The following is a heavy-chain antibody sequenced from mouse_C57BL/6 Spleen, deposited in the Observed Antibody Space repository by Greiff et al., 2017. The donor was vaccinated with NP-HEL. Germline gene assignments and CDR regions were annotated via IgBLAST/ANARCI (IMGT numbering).Heavy chain of an antibody. CDR1: GFTFSSYT. D-gene: IGHD3-2*02. Sequence: EVKLMESGGGLVKPGGSLKLSCAASGFTFSSYTMSWVRQTPEKRLEWVATISGGGGNTYYPDSVKGRFTISRDNAKNTLYLQMSSLRSEDTALYYCARHDSSGPFDYWGQGTTLTVSS. CDR3: ARHDSSGPFDY. J-gene: IGHJ2*01. CDR2: ISGGGGNT. V-gene: IGHV5-9*01.